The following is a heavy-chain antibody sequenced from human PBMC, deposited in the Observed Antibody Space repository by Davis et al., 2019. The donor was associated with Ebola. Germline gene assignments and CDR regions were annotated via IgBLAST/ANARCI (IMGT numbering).Heavy chain of an antibody. CDR1: GGTFSSYA. CDR2: IIPIFDTA. D-gene: IGHD2-15*01. CDR3: ARDEACTGGSCYSVY. Sequence: SVKVSCKASGGTFSSYAISWVRQAPGQGLEWVGGIIPIFDTASYAHNFQDRVTITADESRITAYLELSSLRSEDTAVYYCARDEACTGGSCYSVYWGQGTQVTVSS. V-gene: IGHV1-69*13. J-gene: IGHJ4*02.